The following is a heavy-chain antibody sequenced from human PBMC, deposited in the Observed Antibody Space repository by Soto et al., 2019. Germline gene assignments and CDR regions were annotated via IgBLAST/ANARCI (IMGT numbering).Heavy chain of an antibody. CDR1: GYTFTSYG. CDR2: ISAYNGNT. J-gene: IGHJ6*02. D-gene: IGHD2-15*01. V-gene: IGHV1-18*01. CDR3: ARWGYCSGGSCNDGGYYYYYGMDV. Sequence: QVQLVQSGAEVKKPGASVKVSCKASGYTFTSYGISWVRQAPGQGLEWMGWISAYNGNTNYAQKLQGRVTMTTDTSTSTAYMELRSLRSDDTAVYYCARWGYCSGGSCNDGGYYYYYGMDVWGQGTTVTVSS.